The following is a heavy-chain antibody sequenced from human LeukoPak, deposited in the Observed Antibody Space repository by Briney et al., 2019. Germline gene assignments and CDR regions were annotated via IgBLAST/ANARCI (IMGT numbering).Heavy chain of an antibody. CDR3: ARGKWELRWLDY. CDR2: IWYDGSNK. Sequence: GGSLRLSCAASGFTFSSYGMHWVRQAPGKGLEWVAVIWYDGSNKYYADSVKGRFTISRDNSKNTLYLQMNSLRAEDTAVYYCARGKWELRWLDYWGQGTLVTVSS. J-gene: IGHJ4*02. V-gene: IGHV3-33*01. CDR1: GFTFSSYG. D-gene: IGHD1-26*01.